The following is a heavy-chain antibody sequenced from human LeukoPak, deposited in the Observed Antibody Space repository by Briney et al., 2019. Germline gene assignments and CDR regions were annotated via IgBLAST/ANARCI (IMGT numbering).Heavy chain of an antibody. D-gene: IGHD5-18*01. CDR3: ARDNGGTAMAYYSYYYMDV. Sequence: GVSVKVSCKASGYTFTSYGISWVRQAPGQGLEWMGWISAYNGNTNYAQKLQGRVTMTRNTSTSTAYMELSSLRSEDTAVYYCARDNGGTAMAYYSYYYMDVWGKGTTVTISS. CDR2: ISAYNGNT. CDR1: GYTFTSYG. V-gene: IGHV1-18*01. J-gene: IGHJ6*03.